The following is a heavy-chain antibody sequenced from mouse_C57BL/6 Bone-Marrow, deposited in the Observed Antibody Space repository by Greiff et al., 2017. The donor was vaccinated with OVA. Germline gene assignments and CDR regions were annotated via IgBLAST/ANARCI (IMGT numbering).Heavy chain of an antibody. V-gene: IGHV1-26*01. J-gene: IGHJ2*01. CDR3: ARGKELGRLDY. CDR1: GYTFTDYY. Sequence: EVQLQQSGPELVKPGASVKISCKASGYTFTDYYMNWVKQSHGKSLEWIGDINPNNGGTSYNQKFKGKATLTVDKSSSTAYMELRSLTSEDSAVYYCARGKELGRLDYWGQGTTLTVSS. CDR2: INPNNGGT. D-gene: IGHD4-1*01.